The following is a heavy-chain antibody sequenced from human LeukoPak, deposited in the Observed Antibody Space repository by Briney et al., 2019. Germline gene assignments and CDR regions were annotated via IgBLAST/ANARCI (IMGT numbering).Heavy chain of an antibody. J-gene: IGHJ4*02. Sequence: GRSLRLSCEASEFIFSRYAMHWVRQAPGKGLEWVAVISSDGDNEYYADSVKGRFTISRDHSKSTLYLQMHSLRPEDTAVFYLXXXXXXXXXLDXWXXXXPVXVSS. CDR1: EFIFSRYA. CDR2: ISSDGDNE. CDR3: XXXXXXXXXLDX. V-gene: IGHV3-30*04.